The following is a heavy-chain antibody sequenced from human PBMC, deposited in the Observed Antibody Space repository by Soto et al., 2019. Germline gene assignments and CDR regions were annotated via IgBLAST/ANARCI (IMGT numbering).Heavy chain of an antibody. CDR3: ARAVTWGLDV. CDR2: ISRSSTGI. J-gene: IGHJ6*02. Sequence: EVQLVESGGGLVQPGGSLRLSCAASGFTFSLYSMSWVRQAPGKGLEWVSYISRSSTGIHYADSVKGRFTIARDDATNSMHLQMNSLSDGDTAVDYCARAVTWGLDVWGQGTTVRISS. V-gene: IGHV3-48*02. D-gene: IGHD3-10*01. CDR1: GFTFSLYS.